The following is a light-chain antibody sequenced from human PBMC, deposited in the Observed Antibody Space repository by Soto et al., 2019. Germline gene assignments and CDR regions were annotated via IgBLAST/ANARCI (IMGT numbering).Light chain of an antibody. CDR1: SSDVGSYNL. V-gene: IGLV2-23*03. Sequence: QSVLTQPASVSVSPGQSITISCTGTSSDVGSYNLVSWYQQHPGKAPKLMIYEGSKRPSGVSNRFSGSKSGNTASLTISGLQAEDEADYYCCSYAGSSTFTVFGGGTKLTVL. J-gene: IGLJ2*01. CDR3: CSYAGSSTFTV. CDR2: EGS.